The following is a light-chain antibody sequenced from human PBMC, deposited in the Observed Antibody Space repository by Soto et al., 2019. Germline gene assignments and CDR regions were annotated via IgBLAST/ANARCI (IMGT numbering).Light chain of an antibody. V-gene: IGKV3-11*01. Sequence: EIVLTQSPATLYLSPGESATLSCRASQSVNNYLAWYQHKPGQAPRLLIYDASNRATGIPARFSGSGSGTDFTLTISSIAPEDFAVYYCQQRANSLTFGGGTKVDIK. CDR1: QSVNNY. CDR2: DAS. J-gene: IGKJ4*01. CDR3: QQRANSLT.